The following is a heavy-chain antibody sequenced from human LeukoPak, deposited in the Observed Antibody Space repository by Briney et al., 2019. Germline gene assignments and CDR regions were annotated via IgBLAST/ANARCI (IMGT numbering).Heavy chain of an antibody. J-gene: IGHJ4*02. Sequence: GASVKVSCKASGYTFTAYYMHWVRQAPGQGLEWMGWINPNTGDTKYVQKFQGRVTMTRDTSISTAYMDLSRLSSDDTAVYYCARDGGRGWALDDWGQGTLVTVSS. CDR1: GYTFTAYY. V-gene: IGHV1-2*02. CDR2: INPNTGDT. D-gene: IGHD6-19*01. CDR3: ARDGGRGWALDD.